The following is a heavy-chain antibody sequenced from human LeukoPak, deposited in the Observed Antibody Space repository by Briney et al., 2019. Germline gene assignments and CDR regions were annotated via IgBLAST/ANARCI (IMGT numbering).Heavy chain of an antibody. J-gene: IGHJ6*02. V-gene: IGHV3-30*12. Sequence: GRSLRLSCVASGFTFSDYGMHWVRQAPGKGLEWVAVIFYDGSTTNYADSVKGRFTTSRDNAKNTLYLQMNSLRAEDTALYYCTRVQAGRSGLMDVWGRGTTVTVSS. CDR2: IFYDGSTT. CDR1: GFTFSDYG. D-gene: IGHD2-8*02. CDR3: TRVQAGRSGLMDV.